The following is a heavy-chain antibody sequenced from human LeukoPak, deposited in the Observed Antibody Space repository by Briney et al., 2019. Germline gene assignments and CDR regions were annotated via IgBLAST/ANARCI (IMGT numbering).Heavy chain of an antibody. CDR3: ARRYCSGGSCYEIDY. V-gene: IGHV4-4*02. CDR2: IYHSGST. CDR1: GXSISSSNG. J-gene: IGHJ4*02. D-gene: IGHD2-15*01. Sequence: PSETLPLTCAVSGXSISSSNGWSWVRQPPGKGLAWIGEIYHSGSTNYNPSLKSRVTISVDKSKNQFSLKLSSVTAADTAVYYCARRYCSGGSCYEIDYWGQGTLVTVSS.